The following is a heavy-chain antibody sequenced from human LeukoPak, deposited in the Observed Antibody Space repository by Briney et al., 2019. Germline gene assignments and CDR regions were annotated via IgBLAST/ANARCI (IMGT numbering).Heavy chain of an antibody. CDR1: GFSFSNRW. CDR2: IDERGTNA. Sequence: PGGSLRLSCAASGFSFSNRWMHWVRQVPGKGLVWVSRIDERGTNAMYADSVKGRFSISRDNAKNTVNLQMNSLRAEDTGVYYCIRDEALWRLDYWGQGTLVTVSS. J-gene: IGHJ4*02. D-gene: IGHD2-21*01. CDR3: IRDEALWRLDY. V-gene: IGHV3-74*03.